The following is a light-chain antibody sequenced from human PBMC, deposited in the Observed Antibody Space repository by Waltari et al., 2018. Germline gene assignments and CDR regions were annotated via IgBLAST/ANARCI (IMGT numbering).Light chain of an antibody. CDR3: CSYAGSGTWV. Sequence: QSALTQPASVSGSPGQSITISCTGTSSDIGYYNLVSWYQHLPGKAPKVMIYEVTKRPPGFSNRFSGSKSGNTASLTISGVQAEDEGHYYCCSYAGSGTWVFGGGTKLTVL. CDR1: SSDIGYYNL. CDR2: EVT. J-gene: IGLJ3*02. V-gene: IGLV2-23*02.